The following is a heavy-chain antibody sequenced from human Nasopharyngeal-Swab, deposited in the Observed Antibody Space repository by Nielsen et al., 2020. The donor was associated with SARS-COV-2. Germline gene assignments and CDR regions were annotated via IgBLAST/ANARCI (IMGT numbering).Heavy chain of an antibody. Sequence: SVKVSCKASGGTFSSYAISWVRQAPGQGLEWMGGIIPIFGTANYAQKFQGRVTITADESTSTAYMELSSLRSKDTAVYYCARDRGAVARNYYYYGMDVWGQGTTVTVSS. J-gene: IGHJ6*02. CDR2: IIPIFGTA. CDR3: ARDRGAVARNYYYYGMDV. D-gene: IGHD6-19*01. V-gene: IGHV1-69*13. CDR1: GGTFSSYA.